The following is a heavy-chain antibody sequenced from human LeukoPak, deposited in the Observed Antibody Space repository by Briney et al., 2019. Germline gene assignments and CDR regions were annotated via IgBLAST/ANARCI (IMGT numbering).Heavy chain of an antibody. Sequence: GRSLRLSCAASGFTFSSYGMHWVRQAPGKGLVWVSRINSDGSSTNYADSVKGRFTISRDNAKNTLYLQMNGLRAEDTAVYYCASLGDSMIVAVDYWGQGTLVTVSS. V-gene: IGHV3-74*01. CDR1: GFTFSSYG. CDR2: INSDGSST. J-gene: IGHJ4*02. CDR3: ASLGDSMIVAVDY. D-gene: IGHD3-22*01.